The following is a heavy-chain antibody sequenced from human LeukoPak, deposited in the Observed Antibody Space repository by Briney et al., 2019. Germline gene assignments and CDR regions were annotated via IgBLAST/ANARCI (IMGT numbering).Heavy chain of an antibody. J-gene: IGHJ4*02. V-gene: IGHV3-23*01. CDR1: GFTFSSYA. D-gene: IGHD6-19*01. CDR3: ASGKTYSRGWYFGNY. Sequence: PGGSLGLSCAASGFTFSSYAMSWVRQAPGKGLEWVSAISGSGGSTYYADSVKGRFTISRDNSKNTLYLQMNSLRAEDTAVYYCASGKTYSRGWYFGNYWGQGTLVTVSS. CDR2: ISGSGGST.